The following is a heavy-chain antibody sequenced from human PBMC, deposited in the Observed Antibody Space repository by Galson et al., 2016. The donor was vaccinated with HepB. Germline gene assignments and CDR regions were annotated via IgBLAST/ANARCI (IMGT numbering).Heavy chain of an antibody. D-gene: IGHD2-15*01. Sequence: PALVKPTQTLTLTCTCSGFSVSSDGVGVGWIRQPPGKALEWLGLIYWDDDKRYSPTLKSRVTITKDTSRNQVVLTMTNMDPVDTATYYCVPSFRRPACSGGNSYHFDQWGQGILVTVSS. CDR3: VPSFRRPACSGGNSYHFDQ. J-gene: IGHJ4*02. V-gene: IGHV2-5*02. CDR1: GFSVSSDGVG. CDR2: IYWDDDK.